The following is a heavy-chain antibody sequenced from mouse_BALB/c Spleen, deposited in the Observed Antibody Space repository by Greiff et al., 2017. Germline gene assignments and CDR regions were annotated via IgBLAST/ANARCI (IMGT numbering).Heavy chain of an antibody. V-gene: IGHV2-6-7*01. CDR3: ARAALYYGNWFAY. CDR1: GFSLTGYG. J-gene: IGHJ3*01. Sequence: QVQLQQSGPGLVAPSQSLSITCTVSGFSLTGYGVNWVRQPPGKGLEWLGMIWGDGSTDYNSALKSRLSISKDNSKSQVFLKMNSLQTDDTARYYCARAALYYGNWFAYWGQGTLVTVSA. D-gene: IGHD2-1*01. CDR2: IWGDGST.